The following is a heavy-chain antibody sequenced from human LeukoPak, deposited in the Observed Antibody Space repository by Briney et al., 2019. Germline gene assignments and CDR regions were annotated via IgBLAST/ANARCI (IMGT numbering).Heavy chain of an antibody. CDR1: GFSFSSYS. CDR3: ANPHGDFDL. V-gene: IGHV3-48*01. J-gene: IGHJ2*01. CDR2: ISSSTTTI. Sequence: GGSLRLSCAASGFSFSSYSMNWVRQAPGKGLEWVSYISSSTTTIYYADSVKGRFTISRDNAKNSLYLQMNSLRTEDTAVYYCANPHGDFDLWGRGTLVTVSS. D-gene: IGHD4-17*01.